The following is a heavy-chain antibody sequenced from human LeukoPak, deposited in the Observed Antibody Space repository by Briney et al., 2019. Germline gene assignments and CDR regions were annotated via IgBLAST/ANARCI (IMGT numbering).Heavy chain of an antibody. CDR2: ISGSGSST. V-gene: IGHV3-23*01. J-gene: IGHJ4*02. CDR3: AKQSSRFLGWAYFDY. CDR1: GFTFSSYA. Sequence: GGSLRLSCAASGFTFSSYAMTWVRQAPGKGLEWVSAISGSGSSTYYADSVKGRFTISRDNSKNTLYLQMSSLRAEDTALYFCAKQSSRFLGWAYFDYWGQGTLVTASS. D-gene: IGHD3-16*02.